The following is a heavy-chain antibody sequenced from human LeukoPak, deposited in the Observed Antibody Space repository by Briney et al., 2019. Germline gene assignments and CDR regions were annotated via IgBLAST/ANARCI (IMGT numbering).Heavy chain of an antibody. D-gene: IGHD3-10*01. CDR3: ARVHYYGSGSYSY. Sequence: ASVTVSCKASGYTFTSYDINWVRQAPGQGLEWMGWMNPNSGNTGYAQKFQGRVTMTRNTSISTAYMELSSLRSEDTAVYYCARVHYYGSGSYSYWGQGTLVTVSS. J-gene: IGHJ4*02. V-gene: IGHV1-8*01. CDR2: MNPNSGNT. CDR1: GYTFTSYD.